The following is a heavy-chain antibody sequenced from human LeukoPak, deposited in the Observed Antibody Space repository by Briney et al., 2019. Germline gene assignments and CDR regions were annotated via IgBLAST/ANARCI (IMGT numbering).Heavy chain of an antibody. D-gene: IGHD3-10*01. CDR1: GFTVSNNY. CDR2: IYSGGST. J-gene: IGHJ6*02. V-gene: IGHV3-66*01. CDR3: ARDLYGSGKDVRYYYHYGMDV. Sequence: GGSLRLSCAASGFTVSNNYMSWVRQAPGKGLEWVSVIYSGGSTYYADSVKGRFTISRHNSKNTLFLQMNSLRAEDTAVYYCARDLYGSGKDVRYYYHYGMDVWGQGTTVTVSS.